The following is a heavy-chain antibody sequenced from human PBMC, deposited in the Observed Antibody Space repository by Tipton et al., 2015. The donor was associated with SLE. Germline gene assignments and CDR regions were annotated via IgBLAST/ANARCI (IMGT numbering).Heavy chain of an antibody. J-gene: IGHJ6*03. CDR1: GFTFDDYA. CDR2: IGWNSGYI. V-gene: IGHV3-9*01. Sequence: SLRLSCAASGFTFDDYAMHWVRQAPGKGLEWVSGIGWNSGYIGYADSVEGRFTISRDNAKNSLYLQMNSLGREDTAIYYCTRVGTPYYMDAWGKGTTVTVSS. D-gene: IGHD7-27*01. CDR3: TRVGTPYYMDA.